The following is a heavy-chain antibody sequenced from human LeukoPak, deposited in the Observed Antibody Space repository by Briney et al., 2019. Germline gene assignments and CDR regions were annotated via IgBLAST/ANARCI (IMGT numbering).Heavy chain of an antibody. CDR1: GGSVSSSSYY. CDR3: ARKVGVIAAAGSTFDY. D-gene: IGHD6-13*01. J-gene: IGHJ4*02. Sequence: KPSETLSLTCTVSGGSVSSSSYYWGWIRQPPGKGLEWIGYIYHSGSTYHNPSLKSRVTISVDRSKNQFSLKLRSVTAADTAVYYCARKVGVIAAAGSTFDYWGQGTLVTVSS. CDR2: IYHSGST. V-gene: IGHV4-39*07.